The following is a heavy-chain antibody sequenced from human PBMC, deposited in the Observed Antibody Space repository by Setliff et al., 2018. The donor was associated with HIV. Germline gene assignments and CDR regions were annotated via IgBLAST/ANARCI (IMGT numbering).Heavy chain of an antibody. Sequence: ASVKVSCKASGGTFSYYTFTWVRQAPGQGLEWLGRIVPLLGVPDYAQKFQGRVTITADESTGTAYMELRRLRSDDTAVYYCAGEIEQWLVDYWGQGTLVTVSA. CDR1: GGTFSYYT. CDR3: AGEIEQWLVDY. V-gene: IGHV1-69*02. D-gene: IGHD6-19*01. J-gene: IGHJ4*02. CDR2: IVPLLGVP.